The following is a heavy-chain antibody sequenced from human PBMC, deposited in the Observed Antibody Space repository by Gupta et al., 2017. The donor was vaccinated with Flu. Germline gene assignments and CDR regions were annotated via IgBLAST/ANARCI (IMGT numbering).Heavy chain of an antibody. CDR1: GYSISSGYY. D-gene: IGHD4-23*01. V-gene: IGHV4-38-2*02. CDR2: IYHSGST. CDR3: ARDGRSDGGKGHSFDY. Sequence: QVQLQESGPGLVKPSETLSLTCAVSGYSISSGYYWGWIRQPPGKGLEWIGSIYHSGSTYYNPSLKSRVTISVDTSKNQFSLKLSSVTAADTAVYYCARDGRSDGGKGHSFDYWGQGTLVTVSS. J-gene: IGHJ4*02.